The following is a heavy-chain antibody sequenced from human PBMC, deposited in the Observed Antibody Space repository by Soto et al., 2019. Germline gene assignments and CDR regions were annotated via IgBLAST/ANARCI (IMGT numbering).Heavy chain of an antibody. CDR2: IVVGSSNT. J-gene: IGHJ6*02. CDR1: GFTFTSSA. D-gene: IGHD2-21*01. CDR3: AADSLIHRRGYYAMDV. V-gene: IGHV1-58*01. Sequence: AASVKVSCKASGFTFTSSAVQWVRQARGQRLEWIGWIVVGSSNTNYAQKFQERVTITRDMSTSTAYMELSSLRSEDTAVYYCAADSLIHRRGYYAMDVWGQGTTVTVSS.